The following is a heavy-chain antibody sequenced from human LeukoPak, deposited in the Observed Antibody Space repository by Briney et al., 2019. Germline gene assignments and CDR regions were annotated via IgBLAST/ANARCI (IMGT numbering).Heavy chain of an antibody. CDR3: ASDLWEQQLVLRGGNWFDP. CDR2: INPSGGST. D-gene: IGHD6-13*01. Sequence: ASVKVSCKASGYTFTSYYMHWVRQAPGQGLEWMGIINPSGGSTSYAQKFQGRVTMTRDMSTSTVYMELSSLRSEDTAVYYCASDLWEQQLVLRGGNWFDPWGQGTLVTVSS. V-gene: IGHV1-46*01. J-gene: IGHJ5*02. CDR1: GYTFTSYY.